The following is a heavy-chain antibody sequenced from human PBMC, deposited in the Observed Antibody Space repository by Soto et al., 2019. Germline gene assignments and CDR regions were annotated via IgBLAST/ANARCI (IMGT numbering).Heavy chain of an antibody. J-gene: IGHJ3*02. D-gene: IGHD3-22*01. CDR2: INPSGGST. V-gene: IGHV1-46*01. Sequence: ASVKVSCKASGYTFTSYYMHWVRQAPGQGLEWMGIINPSGGSTSYAQKFQGRVTMTRDTSTSTVYMELSSLRSEDTAVYYCARAGGSDSSGYPLGAFDIWGQGTMVTVSS. CDR3: ARAGGSDSSGYPLGAFDI. CDR1: GYTFTSYY.